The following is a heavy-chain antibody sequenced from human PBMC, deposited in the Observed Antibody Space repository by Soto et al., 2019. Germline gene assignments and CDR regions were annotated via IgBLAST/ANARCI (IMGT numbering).Heavy chain of an antibody. CDR3: ARGNPFNYAGFDV. Sequence: QAHLEQSGAEVKRPGASVKVSCKASGYTFSDFDINWLRQASGQGPEWMGRMNAKSGDTFFAQRFQGKFNMPWDTSLSTAYMEVGSLTSDDTAMYYCARGNPFNYAGFDVWGQGTTVAVSS. V-gene: IGHV1-8*01. CDR2: MNAKSGDT. D-gene: IGHD3-16*01. J-gene: IGHJ6*02. CDR1: GYTFSDFD.